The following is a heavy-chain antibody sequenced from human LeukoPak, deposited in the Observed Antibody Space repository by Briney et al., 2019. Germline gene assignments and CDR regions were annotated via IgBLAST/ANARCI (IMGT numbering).Heavy chain of an antibody. V-gene: IGHV1-46*01. Sequence: SVKVSCKASGYTFTSYGISWVRQAPGQGLEWMGLINPSGSSTSYARKFQGRLSLTRDMSTSTDYMELSSLRSEDTAVYYCARDNSVGDTAWWFDPWGQGTLVTVSS. D-gene: IGHD1-26*01. CDR1: GYTFTSYG. CDR2: INPSGSST. CDR3: ARDNSVGDTAWWFDP. J-gene: IGHJ5*02.